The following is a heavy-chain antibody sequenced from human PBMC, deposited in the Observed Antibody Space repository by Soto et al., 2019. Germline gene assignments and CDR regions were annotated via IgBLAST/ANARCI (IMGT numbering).Heavy chain of an antibody. Sequence: PGGSLRLSCAASGFTFSSYAMSWVRQAPGKGLEWVSAISGNGGTADYAAPVKGRFTISRDDSKNMLYLQMNSLKTEDTAVYYCITTYSGTPARPYLDLWGQGTPVTVSS. D-gene: IGHD1-26*01. CDR1: GFTFSSYA. J-gene: IGHJ4*02. V-gene: IGHV3-23*01. CDR2: ISGNGGTA. CDR3: ITTYSGTPARPYLDL.